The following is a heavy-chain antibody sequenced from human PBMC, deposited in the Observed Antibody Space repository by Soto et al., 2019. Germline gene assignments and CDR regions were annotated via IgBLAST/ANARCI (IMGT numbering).Heavy chain of an antibody. V-gene: IGHV3-73*01. J-gene: IGHJ6*03. Sequence: GGSLRLSCAASGFTFSGSAMHWVRQASGKGLEWVGRIRSKANSYATAYAASGKGRFTISRDDSKNTAYLQMNSLKTEDTAVYYCTRRLDIVATSFRDESRGYYYMDVWGKGTTVTVSS. CDR1: GFTFSGSA. D-gene: IGHD5-12*01. CDR2: IRSKANSYAT. CDR3: TRRLDIVATSFRDESRGYYYMDV.